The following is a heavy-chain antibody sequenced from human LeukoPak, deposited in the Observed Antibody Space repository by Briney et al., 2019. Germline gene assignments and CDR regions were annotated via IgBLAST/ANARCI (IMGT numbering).Heavy chain of an antibody. J-gene: IGHJ3*02. CDR2: ISRSGTSI. D-gene: IGHD2-2*01. CDR3: AKDNCSSTSCYLDAFDI. CDR1: GFTFNTYA. V-gene: IGHV3-23*01. Sequence: GGSLRLSCAASGFTFNTYAMSWVRQAPGQGLEWVSGISRSGTSIYYADSVKGRFTISRDNSKNTLYLQMNGLRAEDTAVYYCAKDNCSSTSCYLDAFDIWGQGTMVTVSS.